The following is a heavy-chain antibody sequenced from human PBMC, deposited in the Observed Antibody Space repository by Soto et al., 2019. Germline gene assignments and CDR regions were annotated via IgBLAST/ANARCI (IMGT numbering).Heavy chain of an antibody. V-gene: IGHV4-34*01. CDR1: GGCFSSYY. Sequence: PSETLSLTGVVYGGCFSSYYWSWIRQPPGKGLEGLGEIQHSGSTNYNPSLRSRVRISVDTSKNKFSLKLSSVTAAETAVDDSFRKGDTAMDFDYWRQRPRVTFSS. D-gene: IGHD5-18*01. J-gene: IGHJ4*02. CDR3: FRKGDTAMDFDY. CDR2: IQHSGST.